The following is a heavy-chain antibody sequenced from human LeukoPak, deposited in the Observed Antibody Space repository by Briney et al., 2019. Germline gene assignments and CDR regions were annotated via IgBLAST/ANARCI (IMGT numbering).Heavy chain of an antibody. D-gene: IGHD3-3*01. CDR2: IYYSGST. J-gene: IGHJ6*02. V-gene: IGHV4-59*01. Sequence: PSETLSLTCTVSGGSISSYYWSWIRQPPGKGLEWIGYIYYSGSTNYNPSLKSRVTISVDTSKNQFSLKLGSVTAADTAVYYCARDTISATPPYYYYGMDVWGQGTTVTVSS. CDR3: ARDTISATPPYYYYGMDV. CDR1: GGSISSYY.